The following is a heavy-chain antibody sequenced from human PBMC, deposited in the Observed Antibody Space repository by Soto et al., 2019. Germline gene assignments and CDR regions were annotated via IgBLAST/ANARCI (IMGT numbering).Heavy chain of an antibody. CDR1: GFTFSSYG. CDR2: ISYDGSNK. J-gene: IGHJ6*01. CDR3: AKEDYSTSYYGMDV. D-gene: IGHD2-15*01. V-gene: IGHV3-30*18. Sequence: QVQLVESGGGVVQPGRSLRLSCAASGFTFSSYGMHWVRQAPGKGLEWVAVISYDGSNKYYADSVKGRFNISRDNSKNTLYLQMNSLRAEDTAVYYCAKEDYSTSYYGMDVWGQGTTVTVSS.